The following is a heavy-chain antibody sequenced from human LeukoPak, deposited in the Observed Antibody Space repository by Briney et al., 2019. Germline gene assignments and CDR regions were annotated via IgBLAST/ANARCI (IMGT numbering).Heavy chain of an antibody. CDR3: ARGTTGTTKFDY. CDR2: IPYDGSNK. D-gene: IGHD1-1*01. J-gene: IGHJ4*02. CDR1: GFTFSSYA. Sequence: PGRSLRLSCAASGFTFSSYAMHWVRQAPGKGLEWVAVIPYDGSNKYYADSVKGRFTISRDNSKNTLYLQMNSLRAEDTAVYYCARGTTGTTKFDYWGQGTLVTVSS. V-gene: IGHV3-30-3*01.